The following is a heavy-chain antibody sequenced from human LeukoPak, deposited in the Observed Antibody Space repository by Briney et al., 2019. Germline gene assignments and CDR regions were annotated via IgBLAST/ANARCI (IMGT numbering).Heavy chain of an antibody. J-gene: IGHJ6*02. CDR1: GGSTSSYN. Sequence: SETLSLTCTVSGGSTSSYNWSWIRQPPGKGLEWIGCIYYSGSTNYNPSLKSRVTISVDTSKNQFSLKLSSVTAADTAVYYCARDRGITIFGVVRDSYGMDVWGQGTTVTVSS. CDR2: IYYSGST. V-gene: IGHV4-59*01. D-gene: IGHD3-3*01. CDR3: ARDRGITIFGVVRDSYGMDV.